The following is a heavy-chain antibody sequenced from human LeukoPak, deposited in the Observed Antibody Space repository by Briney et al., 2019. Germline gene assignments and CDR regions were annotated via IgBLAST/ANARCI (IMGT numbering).Heavy chain of an antibody. CDR3: ARDVGYCKGDTCYGRFDY. D-gene: IGHD2-15*01. CDR1: GFTFSNSW. CDR2: IKPDGSEK. V-gene: IGHV3-7*01. J-gene: IGHJ4*02. Sequence: GGSLRLSCTASGFTFSNSWMSWVRQAPGKGLEWVANIKPDGSEKNYVDSVKGRLSISRDNAKNSLFLQMNSLRAEDTAVYYCARDVGYCKGDTCYGRFDYWGQGALVTVSS.